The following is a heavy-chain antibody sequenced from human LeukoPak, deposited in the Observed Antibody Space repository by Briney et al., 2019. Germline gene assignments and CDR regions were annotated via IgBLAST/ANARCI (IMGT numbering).Heavy chain of an antibody. J-gene: IGHJ5*02. D-gene: IGHD2-2*02. CDR2: IIPIFGTA. CDR3: ASTYCSSTSCYKDGWFDP. V-gene: IGHV1-69*13. CDR1: GGTFSSYA. Sequence: ASVKVSCKASGGTFSSYAISWVRQAPGQGLEWMGGIIPIFGTANYAQKFQGRVTITADESTSTAYMELSSLRSEDTAVYYCASTYCSSTSCYKDGWFDPWGQGTLVTVSS.